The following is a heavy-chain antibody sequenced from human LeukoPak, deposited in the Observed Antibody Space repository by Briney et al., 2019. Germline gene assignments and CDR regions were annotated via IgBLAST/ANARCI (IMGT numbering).Heavy chain of an antibody. CDR3: AKDGGGSLEWLPPMDV. J-gene: IGHJ6*02. V-gene: IGHV3-23*01. CDR1: GFTLCNHA. D-gene: IGHD3-3*01. Sequence: GGSLRLSCAVSGFTLCNHAMGWVRQAPGKGLEWVSSITGSGGSTYYGDSVKGRFTISRDNSKNTLYLQMNRLRVEDTAVYYCAKDGGGSLEWLPPMDVWGRGTTVTVSS. CDR2: ITGSGGST.